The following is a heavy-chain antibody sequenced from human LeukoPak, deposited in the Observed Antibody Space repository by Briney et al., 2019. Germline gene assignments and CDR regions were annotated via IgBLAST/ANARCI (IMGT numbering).Heavy chain of an antibody. V-gene: IGHV4-59*08. CDR3: ARRNTADASIDF. Sequence: SETLSLTCTVSGGSIIGHWWSWIRQPPGKGLEWIGDIFYSGGSTNYNPSLKSRLTMSLDTSKNQFSLKLTSVTAADTATYYCARRNTADASIDFWGQGTLVTASS. CDR2: IFYSGGST. CDR1: GGSIIGHW. D-gene: IGHD2/OR15-2a*01. J-gene: IGHJ4*02.